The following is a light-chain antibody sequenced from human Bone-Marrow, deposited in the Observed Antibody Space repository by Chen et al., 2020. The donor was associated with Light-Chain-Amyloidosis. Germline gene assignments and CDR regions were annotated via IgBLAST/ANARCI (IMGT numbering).Light chain of an antibody. V-gene: IGLV6-57*01. CDR3: QSYQGSSQGV. Sequence: NFILTQPHSVSDSPGKTVIISCTRSSGSIATNSVQWYHQRPGSSPTPVIYEDDQRPYGVPDRFSGSIDRSSNSASLAISGLKTEDEADYYCQSYQGSSQGVFGGGTKLTVL. CDR1: SGSIATNS. J-gene: IGLJ3*02. CDR2: EDD.